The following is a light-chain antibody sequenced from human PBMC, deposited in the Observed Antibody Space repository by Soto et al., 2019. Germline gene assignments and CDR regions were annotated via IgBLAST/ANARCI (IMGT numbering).Light chain of an antibody. CDR1: QSVSNH. J-gene: IGKJ5*01. CDR2: DAF. CDR3: QQRSNWRAT. Sequence: EIVLTQSPATLSLSPGETAILSCRASQSVSNHLAWYQHKPGQAPRLLIYDAFNRATGIPARFSGSGSGTDFTLTISSLEPEDFAVYYCQQRSNWRATFGQGTRLDI. V-gene: IGKV3-11*01.